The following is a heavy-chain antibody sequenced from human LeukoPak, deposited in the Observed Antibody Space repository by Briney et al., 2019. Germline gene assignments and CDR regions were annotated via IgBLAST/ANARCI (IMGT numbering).Heavy chain of an antibody. CDR3: ARELVALDY. CDR1: GFTFSTYR. D-gene: IGHD2-21*01. Sequence: GGSLRLSCAASGFTFSTYRMHWVRQAPGKGLVWVSRINSAGSTTTYADSVKGRFTISRDNAKNTLYLQMNSLRAEDTAVYYCARELVALDYWGQGTLVTVSS. J-gene: IGHJ4*02. V-gene: IGHV3-74*01. CDR2: INSAGSTT.